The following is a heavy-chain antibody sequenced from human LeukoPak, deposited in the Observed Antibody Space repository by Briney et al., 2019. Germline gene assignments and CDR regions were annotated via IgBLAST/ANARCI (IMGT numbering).Heavy chain of an antibody. CDR2: IYTSGST. J-gene: IGHJ3*02. CDR3: ASRYSGSYGDAFDI. CDR1: GGSISSYY. Sequence: PSETLSLTCTVSGGSISSYYWSWIRQPAGKGLEWIGRIYTSGSTNYNPSLKTRVTMSVDTSKNQFSLKLSSVTAADTAVYYCASRYSGSYGDAFDIWGPGTMVTVSS. D-gene: IGHD1-26*01. V-gene: IGHV4-4*07.